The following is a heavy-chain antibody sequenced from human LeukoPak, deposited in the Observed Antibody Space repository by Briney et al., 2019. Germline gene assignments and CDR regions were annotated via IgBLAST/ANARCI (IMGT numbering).Heavy chain of an antibody. CDR1: GGSINTYY. V-gene: IGHV4-4*07. Sequence: SETLSLTCTVSGGSINTYYWNWIRQSAGKGLEWIGRIYPSGTTNYNPSLKSRVTISVDKSKNQFSLKLTSVTAADTAVYYCARETCSSASCNWDNWFDPWGQGTLVTVSA. CDR3: ARETCSSASCNWDNWFDP. CDR2: IYPSGTT. D-gene: IGHD2-2*01. J-gene: IGHJ5*02.